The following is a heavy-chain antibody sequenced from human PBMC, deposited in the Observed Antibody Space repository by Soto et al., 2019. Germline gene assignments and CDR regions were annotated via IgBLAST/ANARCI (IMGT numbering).Heavy chain of an antibody. CDR1: GGTFGHNG. D-gene: IGHD2-8*02. Sequence: QVQLVQSGTEVTKPGSSVQVSCKLSGGTFGHNGISWVRQVPGQGLEWLGGIIPVYGTVNYALKFLGKVSITADKSTSTAYMELSGLRPEDTALYFCARDGGVTGMPTILDYWGQGTLIHVSS. CDR2: IIPVYGTV. CDR3: ARDGGVTGMPTILDY. V-gene: IGHV1-69*14. J-gene: IGHJ4*02.